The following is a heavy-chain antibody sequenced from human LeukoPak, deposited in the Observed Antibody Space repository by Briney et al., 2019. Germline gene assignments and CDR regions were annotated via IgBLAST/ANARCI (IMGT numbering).Heavy chain of an antibody. J-gene: IGHJ4*02. CDR2: FDPEDGET. V-gene: IGHV1-24*01. CDR1: GYSFTSYW. Sequence: GESLKISCKGSGYSFTSYWIGWVRQAPGKGLEWMGGFDPEDGETIYAQKFQGRVTMTEDTSTDTAYMELSSLRSEDTAVYYCATCSGGSCYELDYWGQGTLVTVSS. D-gene: IGHD2-15*01. CDR3: ATCSGGSCYELDY.